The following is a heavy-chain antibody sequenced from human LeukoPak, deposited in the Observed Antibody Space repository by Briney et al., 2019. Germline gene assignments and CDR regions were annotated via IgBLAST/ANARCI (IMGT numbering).Heavy chain of an antibody. V-gene: IGHV4-34*01. Sequence: NPSETLSLTCAVYGGSFSDYYWSWIRQPPGKGLEWIGEINHSGSTNYNPSLKSRVSISVDTSKNQFSLKLTPVTAADTAVYYCARMRGGGIGYHYYVDVWGKGTTVIVSS. CDR3: ARMRGGGIGYHYYVDV. J-gene: IGHJ6*03. D-gene: IGHD2-15*01. CDR2: INHSGST. CDR1: GGSFSDYY.